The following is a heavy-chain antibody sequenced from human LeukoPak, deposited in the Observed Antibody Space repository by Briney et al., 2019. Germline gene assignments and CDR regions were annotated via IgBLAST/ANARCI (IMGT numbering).Heavy chain of an antibody. J-gene: IGHJ4*02. D-gene: IGHD6-19*01. CDR1: RFTVSSDG. CDR2: IWYDGNNK. Sequence: GRSLRLSCSASRFTVSSDGIHCVRQAPVKGLGRVGVIWYDGNNKYYEDPVKGRFTISRDNSKNTLYLQMNSLRAEDTAVYYCAKVVAGGWYYFDYWGQGTLVTVSS. V-gene: IGHV3-33*03. CDR3: AKVVAGGWYYFDY.